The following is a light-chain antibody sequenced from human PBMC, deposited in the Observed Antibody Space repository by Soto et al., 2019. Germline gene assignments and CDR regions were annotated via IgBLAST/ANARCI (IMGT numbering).Light chain of an antibody. CDR1: QSVSNNF. J-gene: IGKJ1*01. CDR3: QQYDSSPRT. CDR2: GAS. V-gene: IGKV3-20*01. Sequence: EIVLTQSPGTLSLSPGERATLSCRASQSVSNNFLAWYQQKPGQAPRLFIYGASSRATGIPDRFSGSGSGTDFTLTINRLEPEDFAVYYCQQYDSSPRTFXQGTKVDIK.